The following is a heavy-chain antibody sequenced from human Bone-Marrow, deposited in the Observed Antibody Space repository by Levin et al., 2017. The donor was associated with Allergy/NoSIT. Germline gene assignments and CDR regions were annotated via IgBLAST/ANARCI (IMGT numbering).Heavy chain of an antibody. V-gene: IGHV4-30-4*01. Sequence: SQTLSLPCTVSGGSISSGDYYWSWIRQPPGKGLEWIGYIYYSGSTYYNPSLKSRVTISVDTSKNQFSLKLSSVTAADTAVYYCARGWGNWNYYYYYGMDVWGQGTTVTVSS. J-gene: IGHJ6*02. D-gene: IGHD1-20*01. CDR1: GGSISSGDYY. CDR3: ARGWGNWNYYYYYGMDV. CDR2: IYYSGST.